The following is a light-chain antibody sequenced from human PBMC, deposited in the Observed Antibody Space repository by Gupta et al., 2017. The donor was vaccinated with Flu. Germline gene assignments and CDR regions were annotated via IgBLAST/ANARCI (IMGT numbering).Light chain of an antibody. V-gene: IGLV6-57*01. CDR2: EDN. CDR1: SGSIASNY. J-gene: IGLJ2*01. Sequence: NFMLTQPHSVSESPGKTVTISCTRTSGSIASNYVQWAQQRPGSSPTTVIYEDNQRPSGVPDRFSGSIDSSSNSASLTISGLKTEDEADYYCQSYDSNNGGVIFGGGTKLTVL. CDR3: QSYDSNNGGVI.